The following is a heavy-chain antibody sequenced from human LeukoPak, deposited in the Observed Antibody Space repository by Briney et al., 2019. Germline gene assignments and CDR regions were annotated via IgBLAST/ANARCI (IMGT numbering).Heavy chain of an antibody. D-gene: IGHD3-16*02. CDR3: AKDLQGHYDYVWGSYRLFDY. J-gene: IGHJ4*02. CDR2: VSGSGGST. V-gene: IGHV3-23*01. CDR1: GFTFSSYA. Sequence: TGGSLRLSCAASGFTFSSYAMSWVRQAPGKGLEWVSAVSGSGGSTYYADSVKGRFTISRDNCKNTLYLQMNSLRAEDTAVYYCAKDLQGHYDYVWGSYRLFDYWGQGTLVTVSS.